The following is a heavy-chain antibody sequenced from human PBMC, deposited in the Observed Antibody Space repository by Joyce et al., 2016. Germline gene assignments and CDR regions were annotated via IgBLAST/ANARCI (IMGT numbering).Heavy chain of an antibody. CDR1: GFTLSNYA. J-gene: IGHJ6*02. D-gene: IGHD3-16*01. Sequence: EVQLLESGGGLIQPGGSLRLSCAASGFTLSNYAMSWVRQAPWKGLEWVSPKGRFTISRDDSKNTLYLQMSSLRAEDTAVYYCARELRGRYYYGMDVWGQGTTVTVSS. V-gene: IGHV3-23*01. CDR3: ARELRGRYYYGMDV.